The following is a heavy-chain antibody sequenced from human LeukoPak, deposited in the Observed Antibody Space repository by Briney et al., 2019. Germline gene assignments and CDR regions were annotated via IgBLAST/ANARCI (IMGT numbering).Heavy chain of an antibody. J-gene: IGHJ4*02. CDR2: IYYSGST. CDR1: GGSISSYY. V-gene: IGHV4-59*01. Sequence: SETLSLTCTVSGGSISSYYWSWIRQPPGKGLEWIGYIYYSGSTNHNPSLKSRVTISVDTSKNQFSLKLSSVTAADTAVYYCAREDKIAAAFDYWGQGTLVTVSS. CDR3: AREDKIAAAFDY. D-gene: IGHD6-13*01.